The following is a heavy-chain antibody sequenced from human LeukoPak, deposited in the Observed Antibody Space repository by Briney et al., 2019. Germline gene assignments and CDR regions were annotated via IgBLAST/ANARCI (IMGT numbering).Heavy chain of an antibody. J-gene: IGHJ4*02. D-gene: IGHD1-26*01. CDR2: ISYDGSNK. CDR3: AKGGSYCDY. V-gene: IGHV3-30*18. CDR1: GFTFSSYG. Sequence: GRFLRLSCAASGFTFSSYGMHWVRQAPGKGLEWVAVISYDGSNKYYADSVKGRFTISRDNSKNTLYLQMNSLRAEDTAVYYCAKGGSYCDYWGQGTLVTVSS.